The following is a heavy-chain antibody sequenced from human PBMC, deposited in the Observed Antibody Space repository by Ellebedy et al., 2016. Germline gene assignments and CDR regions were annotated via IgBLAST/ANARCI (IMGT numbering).Heavy chain of an antibody. V-gene: IGHV1-69*02. Sequence: SVKVSXKASGYTFTGYYMHWVRQAPGQGLEWMGRIIPILGIANYAQKFQGRVTITADKSTSTAYMELSSLRSEDTAVYYCAGPREYSGYDFRGVEQTDFDYWGQGTLVTVSS. CDR3: AGPREYSGYDFRGVEQTDFDY. CDR1: GYTFTGYY. J-gene: IGHJ4*02. D-gene: IGHD5-12*01. CDR2: IIPILGIA.